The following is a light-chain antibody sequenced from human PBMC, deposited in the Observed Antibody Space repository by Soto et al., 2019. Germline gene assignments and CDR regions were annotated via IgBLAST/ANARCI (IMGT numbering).Light chain of an antibody. CDR3: QQYNNWLGT. V-gene: IGKV3-15*01. CDR2: GAS. J-gene: IGKJ1*01. CDR1: QSVGSN. Sequence: EIVMTQSQATLSVSPGERATLSCRASQSVGSNLAWYQQKPGQAPRLLIYGASTRATGIPARFSGSGSGTEFTLTISSLQSEDFALYYCQQYNNWLGTFGQGTKVEIK.